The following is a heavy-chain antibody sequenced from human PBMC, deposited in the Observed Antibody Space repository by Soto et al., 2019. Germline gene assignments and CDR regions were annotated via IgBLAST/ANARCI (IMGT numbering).Heavy chain of an antibody. Sequence: GGSCRHCCAASGVTVSPDYMSWCRQAPGKGLEWVSLIYSGGSTYYADSVKGRFTISRDSSKNTLYLQMNSLRAEDTVLYYCAHRDLHSFPTRRSSDL. V-gene: IGHV3-66*01. CDR1: GVTVSPDY. D-gene: IGHD1-1*01. J-gene: IGHJ2*01. CDR2: IYSGGST. CDR3: AHRDLHSFPTRRSSDL.